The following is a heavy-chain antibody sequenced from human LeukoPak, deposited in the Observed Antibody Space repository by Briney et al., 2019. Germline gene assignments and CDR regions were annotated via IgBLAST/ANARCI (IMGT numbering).Heavy chain of an antibody. J-gene: IGHJ4*02. V-gene: IGHV1-2*02. CDR1: GYTITDYY. CDR3: ARAHYLRLYFFDY. CDR2: INPNSGGT. Sequence: ASVKVSCKASGYTITDYYIDWVRQAPGQGLEWMGWINPNSGGTNYAQKFEGRVTMTTDTSINTGYVELSSLTSDDTAVYFCARAHYLRLYFFDYWGQGTLVTVSS. D-gene: IGHD3-10*01.